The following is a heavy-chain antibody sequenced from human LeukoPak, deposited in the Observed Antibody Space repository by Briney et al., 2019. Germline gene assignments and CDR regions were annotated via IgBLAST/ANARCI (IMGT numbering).Heavy chain of an antibody. CDR1: EFSVGSNY. CDR2: IYSGGST. J-gene: IGHJ3*02. CDR3: ARTMTEYYYDSSGYYSGAFDI. D-gene: IGHD3-22*01. V-gene: IGHV3-53*01. Sequence: GGSLRLSCAASEFSVGSNYMTWVRQAPGKGLEWVSLIYSGGSTYYADSVKGRFTISRDNAKNSLYLQMNSLRAEDTALYYCARTMTEYYYDSSGYYSGAFDIWGQGTMVTVSS.